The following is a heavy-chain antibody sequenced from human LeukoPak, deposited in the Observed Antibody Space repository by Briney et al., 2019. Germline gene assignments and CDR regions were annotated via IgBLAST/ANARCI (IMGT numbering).Heavy chain of an antibody. D-gene: IGHD5-12*01. V-gene: IGHV4-39*01. J-gene: IGHJ4*02. CDR2: IHYSGSA. Sequence: SETLSLTCTVSGGSISSNNHYWGWIRQPPGKGLEWIGSIHYSGSAYYNPSLKSRVTISVDSSKNQFSLKLTSVTAADTAVYFSARLGSLYSYSSFFDYWGQGTLGSVSS. CDR3: ARLGSLYSYSSFFDY. CDR1: GGSISSNNHY.